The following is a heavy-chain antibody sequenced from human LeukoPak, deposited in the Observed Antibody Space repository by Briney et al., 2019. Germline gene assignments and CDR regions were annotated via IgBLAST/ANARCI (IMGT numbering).Heavy chain of an antibody. D-gene: IGHD3-10*01. Sequence: PSETLSLTCTVSGGSISSYYWSWIRQPAGKGLEWIGRIYTSGSTNYNPSLKSRVTMSVDTSKNQFSLKLSSVTAADTAVYYCARSIRSGSPWYYGMDVWGQGTTVTVSS. CDR2: IYTSGST. CDR1: GGSISSYY. J-gene: IGHJ6*02. CDR3: ARSIRSGSPWYYGMDV. V-gene: IGHV4-4*07.